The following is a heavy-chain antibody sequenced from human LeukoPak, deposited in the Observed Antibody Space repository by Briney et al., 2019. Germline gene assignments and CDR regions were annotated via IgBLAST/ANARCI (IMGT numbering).Heavy chain of an antibody. CDR2: ISSSSSYI. CDR1: GFIFSTYS. J-gene: IGHJ3*02. Sequence: PGGSLRLSCAASGFIFSTYSMSWVRQAPGKGLEWVSSISSSSSYIHYADSVKGRFTISRDNAQNALYLQMNSLRAEDTAVYYCARGQTPYYYDSSGPDAFDIWGQGTMVTVSS. V-gene: IGHV3-21*04. D-gene: IGHD3-22*01. CDR3: ARGQTPYYYDSSGPDAFDI.